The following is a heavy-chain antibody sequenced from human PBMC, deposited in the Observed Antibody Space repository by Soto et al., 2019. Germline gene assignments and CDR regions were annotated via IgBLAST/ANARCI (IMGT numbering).Heavy chain of an antibody. D-gene: IGHD6-13*01. CDR2: IYYSGST. Sequence: SETLSLTCTVSGGSISSGGYYWSWIRQHPGKGLEWIGYIYYSGSTYYNPSLKSRVTISVDTSKNQFSLKLSSVTAADTAVYYCARAYRSSSRYRAYSYYYGIDVWGQGTTVTVSS. J-gene: IGHJ6*02. CDR3: ARAYRSSSRYRAYSYYYGIDV. V-gene: IGHV4-31*03. CDR1: GGSISSGGYY.